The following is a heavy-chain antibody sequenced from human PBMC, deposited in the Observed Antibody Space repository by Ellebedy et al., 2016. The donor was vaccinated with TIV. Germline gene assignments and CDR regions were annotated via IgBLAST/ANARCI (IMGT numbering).Heavy chain of an antibody. CDR1: GFTFGEYD. J-gene: IGHJ6*02. V-gene: IGHV3-49*03. Sequence: GESLKISCIGSGFTFGEYDLSWFRQAPRKGLEWVGFIRSKAYGGTTEYAASVKGRFSISRDDSKSVAYLQMKSLKSDDTAVYYCSLKGYCSGAGCYRRPYYGVDVWGQGTTVTVSS. CDR3: SLKGYCSGAGCYRRPYYGVDV. D-gene: IGHD2-15*01. CDR2: IRSKAYGGTT.